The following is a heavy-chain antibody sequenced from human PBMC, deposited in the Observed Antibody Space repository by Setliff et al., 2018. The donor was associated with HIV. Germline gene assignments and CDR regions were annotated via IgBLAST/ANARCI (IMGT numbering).Heavy chain of an antibody. D-gene: IGHD4-4*01. CDR1: GGTFSSYA. V-gene: IGHV1-69*13. CDR2: IIPIFGTA. J-gene: IGHJ6*03. Sequence: GASVKVSCKASGGTFSSYAISWVRQAPGQGLEWMGGIIPIFGTANYAQKFQDRVTITADESTSTVYMEVSGLRFEDTAVYFCAKDGPTVIEGSYMDVWGKGTTVTVSS. CDR3: AKDGPTVIEGSYMDV.